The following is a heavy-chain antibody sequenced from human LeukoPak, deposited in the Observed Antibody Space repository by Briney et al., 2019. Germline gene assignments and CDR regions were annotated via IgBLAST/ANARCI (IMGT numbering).Heavy chain of an antibody. J-gene: IGHJ6*02. D-gene: IGHD3-10*01. CDR2: IYHSGST. V-gene: IGHV4-30-2*01. Sequence: PSQTLSLTCAVSGGSISSGGYSWSWIRQPPGKGLEWIGYIYHSGSTYYNPSLKSRVTISVDRSKNQFSLKLSSVTAADTAVYYCARSMVNYYYYGMDVWGQGTTVTVSS. CDR1: GGSISSGGYS. CDR3: ARSMVNYYYYGMDV.